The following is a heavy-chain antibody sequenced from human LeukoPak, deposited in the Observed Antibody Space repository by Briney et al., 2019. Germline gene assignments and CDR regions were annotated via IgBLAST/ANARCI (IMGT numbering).Heavy chain of an antibody. CDR3: ARSYGQVAGIYYYYGMDV. J-gene: IGHJ6*02. CDR1: GFTFSSYG. D-gene: IGHD6-19*01. CDR2: IWYDGSNK. V-gene: IGHV3-33*01. Sequence: GGSLRLPCAASGFTFSSYGMHWVRQAPGKGLEWVAVIWYDGSNKYYADSVKGRFTISRDNSKNTLYLQMNSLRAEDTAVYYCARSYGQVAGIYYYYGMDVWGQGTTVTVSS.